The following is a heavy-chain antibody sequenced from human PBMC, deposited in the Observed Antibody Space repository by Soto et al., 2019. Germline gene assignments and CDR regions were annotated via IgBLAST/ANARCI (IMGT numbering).Heavy chain of an antibody. CDR3: AKDGRVSYYYDSSGLPLFDY. CDR2: ISGSGGST. V-gene: IGHV3-23*01. CDR1: GFTFSSYA. Sequence: HPGGSLRLSCAASGFTFSSYAMSWVRQAPGKGLEWVSAISGSGGSTYYADSVKGRFTISRDNSKNTLYLQMNSLRAEDTAVYYCAKDGRVSYYYDSSGLPLFDYWGQGTLVTVSS. J-gene: IGHJ4*02. D-gene: IGHD3-22*01.